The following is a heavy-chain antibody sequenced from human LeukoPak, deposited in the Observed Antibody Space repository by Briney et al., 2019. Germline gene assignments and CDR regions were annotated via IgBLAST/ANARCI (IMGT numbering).Heavy chain of an antibody. CDR2: ISTGSTYT. V-gene: IGHV3-11*06. CDR1: GFTFSDYY. J-gene: IGHJ4*02. D-gene: IGHD5-18*01. CDR3: ARDDIRGYSYGYGY. Sequence: GGSLRLSCAAFGFTFSDYYMSWIRQAPGRGLEWVSHISTGSTYTNYADSVKGRFTISRDNAKNSLYLQMNSLRAEDTAVYYCARDDIRGYSYGYGYWGQGTLVTVSS.